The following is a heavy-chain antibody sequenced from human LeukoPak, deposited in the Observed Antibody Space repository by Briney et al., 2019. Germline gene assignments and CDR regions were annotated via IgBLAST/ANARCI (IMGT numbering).Heavy chain of an antibody. Sequence: ASVNVSCKISRYTLFHPSFHRVRQAPAKGLEWMGGFDYEDNDVIYAQIFERRVTMNEDGTTDKAHMDLRSLSSEDSAIYYCATDRSSGLPFFDSWGQGTLVTVSS. J-gene: IGHJ4*02. V-gene: IGHV1-24*01. CDR2: FDYEDNDV. CDR3: ATDRSSGLPFFDS. D-gene: IGHD2-15*01. CDR1: RYTLFHPS.